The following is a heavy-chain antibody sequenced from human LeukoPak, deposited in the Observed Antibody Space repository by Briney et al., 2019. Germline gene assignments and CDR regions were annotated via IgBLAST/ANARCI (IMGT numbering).Heavy chain of an antibody. V-gene: IGHV1-24*01. Sequence: ASVKGSCKVSGYTLTELSMHWVRQAPGKGIEWMGGFAPEDGETIYAQKFQGRVTMTEDTSTDTAYMELSSRRSEDTAVYYCATPLIAAAGMDYFDYWGQGTLVTVSS. J-gene: IGHJ4*02. CDR3: ATPLIAAAGMDYFDY. CDR2: FAPEDGET. CDR1: GYTLTELS. D-gene: IGHD6-13*01.